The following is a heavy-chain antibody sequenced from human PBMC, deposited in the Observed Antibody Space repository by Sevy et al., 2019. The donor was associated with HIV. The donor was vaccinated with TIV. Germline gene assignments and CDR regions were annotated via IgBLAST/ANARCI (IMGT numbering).Heavy chain of an antibody. CDR1: GYLFTSYR. D-gene: IGHD2-21*01. V-gene: IGHV1-18*01. Sequence: ASVKVSCKASGYLFTSYRITWVRQAPGKRLELVGWISPHNGDTNYAQRVQDSVTMITDTSTTTAYMELRSRTSDDSAVYYCARAYCGGVRCYALEYWGQGTLVTVSS. CDR2: ISPHNGDT. J-gene: IGHJ4*02. CDR3: ARAYCGGVRCYALEY.